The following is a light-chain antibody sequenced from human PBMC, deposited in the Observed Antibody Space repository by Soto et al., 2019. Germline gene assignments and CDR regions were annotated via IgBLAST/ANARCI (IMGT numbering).Light chain of an antibody. CDR2: AAS. Sequence: EIVLTQSQATLSLCPGAEATISGRASQSVSGYYLAWYQQKPGQAPRLLIYAASSRATGIPDRFSGGGSGTDFTLTISRLEPEDFAVYYCQQCGSSPWTFGQGTKV. V-gene: IGKV3-20*01. J-gene: IGKJ1*01. CDR1: QSVSGYY. CDR3: QQCGSSPWT.